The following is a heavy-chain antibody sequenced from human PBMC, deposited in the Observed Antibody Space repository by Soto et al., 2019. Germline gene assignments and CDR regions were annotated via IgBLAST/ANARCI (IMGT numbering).Heavy chain of an antibody. CDR2: IYYSGST. V-gene: IGHV4-59*08. D-gene: IGHD3-10*01. Sequence: QVQLRESGPGLVKPSETLSLTCTVSGGSISSYYWSWIRQPPGKGLEWIGYIYYSGSTNYNPSLKSRVTISVDTSKNQFSLKLSSVTAADTAVYYCARHALSGRGFGWFDPWGQGTLVTVSS. CDR1: GGSISSYY. J-gene: IGHJ5*02. CDR3: ARHALSGRGFGWFDP.